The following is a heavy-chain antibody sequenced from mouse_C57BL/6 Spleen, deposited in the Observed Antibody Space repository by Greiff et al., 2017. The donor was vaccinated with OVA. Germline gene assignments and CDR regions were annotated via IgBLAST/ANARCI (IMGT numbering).Heavy chain of an antibody. V-gene: IGHV1-39*01. D-gene: IGHD1-1*01. CDR3: ARYYGSSPFAY. J-gene: IGHJ3*01. Sequence: EVKLQESGPELVKPGASVKISCKASGYSFTDYNMNWVKQSNGKSLEWIGVINPNYGTTSYNQKFKGKATLTVDQSSSTAYMQRNSRTSEDSAVYYCARYYGSSPFAYWGQGTLVTVSA. CDR2: INPNYGTT. CDR1: GYSFTDYN.